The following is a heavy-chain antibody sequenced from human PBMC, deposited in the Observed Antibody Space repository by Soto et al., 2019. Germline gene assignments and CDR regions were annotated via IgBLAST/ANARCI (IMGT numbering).Heavy chain of an antibody. J-gene: IGHJ4*02. CDR1: GGSLSGYD. Sequence: QVQLQQWGAGLLKPSETLSLTCAVYGGSLSGYDWSWIRQPPGKGLEWIGEINHSGSTNYNPSLGSRVTISVGPSNNQFSLKLTSVTAAATGVYYCARGPATYWGQGTQVTVSS. CDR2: INHSGST. CDR3: ARGPATY. V-gene: IGHV4-34*01.